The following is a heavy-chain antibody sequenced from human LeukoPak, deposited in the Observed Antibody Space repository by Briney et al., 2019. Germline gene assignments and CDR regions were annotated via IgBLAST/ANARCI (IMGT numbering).Heavy chain of an antibody. V-gene: IGHV3-21*01. D-gene: IGHD2-8*01. J-gene: IGHJ3*02. CDR3: ARATNGRFDI. CDR1: GFTFSSYS. CDR2: IRSSTSYI. Sequence: GGSLRLSCAASGFTFSSYSMNWVRQAPGKGLEWGSFIRSSTSYISYADSVKGRFTISRDNAKSSLWLQMNSLRAEDTAVYYCARATNGRFDIWGQGTMVTVSS.